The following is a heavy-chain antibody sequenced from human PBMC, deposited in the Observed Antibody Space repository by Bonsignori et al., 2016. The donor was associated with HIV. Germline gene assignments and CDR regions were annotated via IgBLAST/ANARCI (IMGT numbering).Heavy chain of an antibody. V-gene: IGHV3-66*01. J-gene: IGHJ4*02. Sequence: EVLLVESGGGLVQPGESLRLSCVGSGFSVSSNYMSWVRQAPGKGLEGVSTIYSGGTTHYADSVKGRFTISRDNFKNTLYLQMNSLTVEDTAVYYCASPRHGNYWGQGTLVTVS. CDR1: GFSVSSNY. CDR2: IYSGGTT. CDR3: ASPRHGNY.